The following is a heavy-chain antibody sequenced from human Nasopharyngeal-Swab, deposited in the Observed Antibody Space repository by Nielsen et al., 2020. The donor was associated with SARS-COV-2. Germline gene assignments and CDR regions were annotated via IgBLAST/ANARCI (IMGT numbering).Heavy chain of an antibody. V-gene: IGHV3-7*05. Sequence: VRQMPGKGLEWVANIKQDGSEKYYVDSVKGRFTISRDNAKNSLYLQMNSLRAEDTAVYYYARVGSSGWYSGGYFDYWGQGTLVTVSS. J-gene: IGHJ4*02. CDR2: IKQDGSEK. D-gene: IGHD6-19*01. CDR3: ARVGSSGWYSGGYFDY.